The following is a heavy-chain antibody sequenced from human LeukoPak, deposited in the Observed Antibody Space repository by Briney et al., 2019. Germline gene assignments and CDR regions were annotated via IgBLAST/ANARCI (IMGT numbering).Heavy chain of an antibody. V-gene: IGHV4-4*02. J-gene: IGHJ4*02. Sequence: PSGTLSLTCTVSGASIIGPKWWNWVRLSPGKGMEWIGEIFHSGSTHYNQSLKSRVTISVDTTKNQFSLILTSVTDADTAVYYCATSSGWYRYDSWGQGTLVTVSS. CDR2: IFHSGST. CDR3: ATSSGWYRYDS. D-gene: IGHD6-19*01. CDR1: GASIIGPKW.